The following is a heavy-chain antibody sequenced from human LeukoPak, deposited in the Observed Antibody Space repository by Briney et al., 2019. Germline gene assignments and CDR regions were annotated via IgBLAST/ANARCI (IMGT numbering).Heavy chain of an antibody. V-gene: IGHV4-39*01. D-gene: IGHD3-10*01. CDR3: ARGGIIGDFDY. Sequence: SETLSLTCTVSGGSIDSSSFYWGWIRQPPGKGLEWIGRIYHSGSTYYNPSLKSPFTISEDPYKNQFSVKLSSVTATDTAVYYCARGGIIGDFDYWGQGALVTVSS. J-gene: IGHJ4*02. CDR1: GGSIDSSSFY. CDR2: IYHSGST.